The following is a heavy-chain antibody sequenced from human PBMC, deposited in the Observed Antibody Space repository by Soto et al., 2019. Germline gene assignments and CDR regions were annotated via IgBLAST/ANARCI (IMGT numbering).Heavy chain of an antibody. J-gene: IGHJ4*02. V-gene: IGHV4-34*01. Sequence: QVQLQQWGAGLLKPSETLSLTCAVYGGSFSGYYWSWIRQPPGKGLEWIGEINHSGSTNYNPSLKSRVIISVDTYKNQFSLKLSSVTAADTAVYYCARVLFGGVMLFPNEERDDYWGQGTLVTVSS. CDR2: INHSGST. D-gene: IGHD3-16*01. CDR1: GGSFSGYY. CDR3: ARVLFGGVMLFPNEERDDY.